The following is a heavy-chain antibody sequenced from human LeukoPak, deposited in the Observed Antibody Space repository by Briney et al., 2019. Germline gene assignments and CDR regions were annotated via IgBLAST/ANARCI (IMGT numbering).Heavy chain of an antibody. CDR2: IYYSGST. CDR1: GGSISSGGYY. Sequence: SETLSLTCTVSGGSISSGGYYWSWVRQHPGKGLEWIGYIYYSGSTYYNPSLKSRVTISVDTSKNQFSLKLSSVTAADTAVYYCAGYQLLPWNWFEPWGQGTLVTVSS. D-gene: IGHD2-2*01. CDR3: AGYQLLPWNWFEP. V-gene: IGHV4-31*03. J-gene: IGHJ5*02.